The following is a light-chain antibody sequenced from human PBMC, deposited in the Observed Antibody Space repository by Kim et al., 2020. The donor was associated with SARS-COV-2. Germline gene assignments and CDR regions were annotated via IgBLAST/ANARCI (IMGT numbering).Light chain of an antibody. V-gene: IGLV1-40*01. CDR2: GNS. Sequence: QSVLTQPPSESGAPGQRVTISCTGSSSNIGAGYDVHWYQQLPGTAPKLLIYGNSNRPSGVPDRFSGSKSGTSASLAITGLQAEDEADYYCQSYDSSLRHVHVVFCGGTQLTVL. J-gene: IGLJ2*01. CDR1: SSNIGAGYD. CDR3: QSYDSSLRHVHVV.